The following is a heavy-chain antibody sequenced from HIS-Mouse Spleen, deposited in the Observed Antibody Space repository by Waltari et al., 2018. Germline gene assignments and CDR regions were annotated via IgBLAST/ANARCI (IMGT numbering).Heavy chain of an antibody. CDR1: GYSISSGYY. V-gene: IGHV4-38-2*02. J-gene: IGHJ4*02. Sequence: QVQLQESGPGLVKPSETLSLTCTVSGYSISSGYYWGWIRQPPGKGLGWIGSIYHNGSDCYSPSLKDRVTISVDTSKSPFALKLSSVTAADTAVYYCARVRLNVDTAMAFDYWGQGTLVTVSS. CDR2: IYHNGSD. D-gene: IGHD5-18*01. CDR3: ARVRLNVDTAMAFDY.